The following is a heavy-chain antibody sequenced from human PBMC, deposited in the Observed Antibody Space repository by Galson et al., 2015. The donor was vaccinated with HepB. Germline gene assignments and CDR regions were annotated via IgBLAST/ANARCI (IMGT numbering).Heavy chain of an antibody. Sequence: SLRLSCAASGFTFSSYAMHWVRQAPGKGLEWVAVISYDGSNKYYADSVKGRFTISRDNSKNTLYLQMSSLRAEDTAVYYCARDDGIAAADPYYWGQGTLVTVSS. CDR3: ARDDGIAAADPYY. CDR2: ISYDGSNK. V-gene: IGHV3-30*04. CDR1: GFTFSSYA. D-gene: IGHD6-13*01. J-gene: IGHJ4*02.